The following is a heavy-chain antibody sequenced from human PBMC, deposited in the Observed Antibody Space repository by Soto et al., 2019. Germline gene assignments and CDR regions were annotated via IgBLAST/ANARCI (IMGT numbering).Heavy chain of an antibody. CDR1: GGTFSSYA. CDR2: IIPIFGTA. D-gene: IGHD6-6*01. J-gene: IGHJ6*02. V-gene: IGHV1-69*01. Sequence: QVQLVQSGAEVKKPGSSVKVSCTASGGTFSSYAISWVRQAPGQGLEWMGGIIPIFGTANYAQKFQGRVTITADESTSTAYMELSSLRSEDTAVYYCAREMYSSSSRYYYYYYGMDVWGQGTTVTVSS. CDR3: AREMYSSSSRYYYYYYGMDV.